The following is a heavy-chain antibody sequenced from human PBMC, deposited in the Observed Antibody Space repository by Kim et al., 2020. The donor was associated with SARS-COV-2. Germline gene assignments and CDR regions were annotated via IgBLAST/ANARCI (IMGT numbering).Heavy chain of an antibody. D-gene: IGHD5-12*01. CDR3: AKDRSGTWAFDY. V-gene: IGHV3-30*18. CDR1: GFTFSSNY. CDR2: ISDDGSYK. J-gene: IGHJ4*02. Sequence: GGSLRLSCAVSGFTFSSNYMHWVRQAPGKGLEWVAIISDDGSYKYYGDSVKGRFTISRDNSENKVNLQMNSLKTEDTAVYYCAKDRSGTWAFDYWGQGTLVSVSS.